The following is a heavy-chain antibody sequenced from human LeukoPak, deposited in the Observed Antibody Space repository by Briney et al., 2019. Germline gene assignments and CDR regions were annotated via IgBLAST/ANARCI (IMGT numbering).Heavy chain of an antibody. V-gene: IGHV3-30*02. D-gene: IGHD3-10*01. CDR3: AKDNGPYYYGSGSFDY. CDR1: GFTFSSYG. CDR2: IGYDGSNK. Sequence: PGGSLRLSCAASGFTFSSYGMHWVRQAPGKGLEWVAFIGYDGSNKYYADSVKGRFTISRDNSKNTLYLQMTSLRAEDTAVYFCAKDNGPYYYGSGSFDYWGQGTLVTVSS. J-gene: IGHJ4*02.